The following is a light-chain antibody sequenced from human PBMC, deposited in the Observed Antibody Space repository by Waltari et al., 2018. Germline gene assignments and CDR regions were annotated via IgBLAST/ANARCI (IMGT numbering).Light chain of an antibody. CDR1: SGNIATNY. J-gene: IGLJ2*01. CDR3: QSFDSSHVV. CDR2: EDN. V-gene: IGLV6-57*03. Sequence: FMLTQPHSVSESPGKTVTISCTLSSGNIATNYVQWYQQRPGSAPTKVIYEDNQRPSGVPDRFSGSIDSSSNSASLIISGLKAEDEADYYCQSFDSSHVVFGGGTKLTVL.